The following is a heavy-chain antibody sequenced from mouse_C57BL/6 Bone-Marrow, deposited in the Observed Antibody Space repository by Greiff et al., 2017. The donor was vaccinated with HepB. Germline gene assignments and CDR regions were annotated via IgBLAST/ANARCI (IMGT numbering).Heavy chain of an antibody. D-gene: IGHD1-1*01. CDR2: ISDGGSYT. Sequence: EVKLVESGGGLVKPGGSLKLSCAASGFTFSSYAMSWVRQTPEKRLEWVATISDGGSYTYYPDNVKGRFTISRDNAKNNLYLQMSHLKSEDTAMYYCAREGGYYGSSLDYWGQGTTPTVSS. V-gene: IGHV5-4*01. J-gene: IGHJ2*01. CDR1: GFTFSSYA. CDR3: AREGGYYGSSLDY.